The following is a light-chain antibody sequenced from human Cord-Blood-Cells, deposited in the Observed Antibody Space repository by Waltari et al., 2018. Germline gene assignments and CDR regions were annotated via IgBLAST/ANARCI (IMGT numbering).Light chain of an antibody. V-gene: IGKV2-28*01. J-gene: IGKJ2*01. CDR2: LGS. CDR1: QSLLHSNGYNY. CDR3: MQALQTPYT. Sequence: DIVLTQSPLSLPVTGGVRASISCRSSQSLLHSNGYNYLDWYLQKPGQSPQLLIYLGSNRASGVPDRFSGSGSGTDFTLKISRVEAEDVGVYYCMQALQTPYTFGQGTKLEIK.